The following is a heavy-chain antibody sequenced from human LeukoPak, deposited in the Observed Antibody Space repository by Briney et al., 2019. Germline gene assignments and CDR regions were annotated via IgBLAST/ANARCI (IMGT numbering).Heavy chain of an antibody. Sequence: PSETLSLTCTVSGGSVSSDSHYWSWIRQPPGKGLEWIGWIYNSGSANYNPSLKSRVTISVDTSKNQFPLKLRSVTAADTAVYYCARGRGLWGQGTLVTVSS. CDR2: IYNSGSA. J-gene: IGHJ4*02. CDR3: ARGRGL. CDR1: GGSVSSDSHY. D-gene: IGHD3-10*01. V-gene: IGHV4-61*01.